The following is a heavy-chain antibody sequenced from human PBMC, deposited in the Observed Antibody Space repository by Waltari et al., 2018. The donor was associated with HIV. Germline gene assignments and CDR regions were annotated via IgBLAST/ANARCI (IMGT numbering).Heavy chain of an antibody. D-gene: IGHD3-10*01. CDR3: AREESGLPPSSPFDP. J-gene: IGHJ5*02. V-gene: IGHV1-69*12. Sequence: QVQLVQSGAEVKKPGSSVKVSCKASGGTFSSYAISGVRKATGQGLEWMGGIIPIFGTANYAQKFQGRVTITADESTSTAYMELSSLRSEDTAVYYCAREESGLPPSSPFDPWGQGTLVTVSS. CDR2: IIPIFGTA. CDR1: GGTFSSYA.